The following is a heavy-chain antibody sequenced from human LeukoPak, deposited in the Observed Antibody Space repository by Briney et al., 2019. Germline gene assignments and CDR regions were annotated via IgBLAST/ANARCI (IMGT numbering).Heavy chain of an antibody. CDR2: IKPNSGVT. CDR1: GYTFATYF. V-gene: IGHV1-2*02. Sequence: GASGKVSCKTSGYTFATYFMHWVRQAPGQGLEWMGYIKPNSGVTNYAQKFQGRVTMTWDTSISTAYIELSGLTSDDTAIYYCARPTYCGSNCYFNFDYWGQGTLVTVSS. D-gene: IGHD2-21*02. CDR3: ARPTYCGSNCYFNFDY. J-gene: IGHJ4*02.